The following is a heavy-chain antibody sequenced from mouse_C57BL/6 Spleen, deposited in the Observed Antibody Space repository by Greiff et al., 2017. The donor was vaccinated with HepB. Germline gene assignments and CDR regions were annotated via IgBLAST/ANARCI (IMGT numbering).Heavy chain of an antibody. D-gene: IGHD2-4*01. CDR2: IYPGDGDT. CDR3: ARWNDWYWYFDV. CDR1: GYAFSSYW. V-gene: IGHV1-80*01. Sequence: VQRVESGAELVKPGASVKISCKASGYAFSSYWMNWVKQRPGKGLEWIGQIYPGDGDTNYNGKFKGKATLTADKSSSTAYMQLSSLTSEDSAVYFCARWNDWYWYFDVWGTGTTVTVSS. J-gene: IGHJ1*03.